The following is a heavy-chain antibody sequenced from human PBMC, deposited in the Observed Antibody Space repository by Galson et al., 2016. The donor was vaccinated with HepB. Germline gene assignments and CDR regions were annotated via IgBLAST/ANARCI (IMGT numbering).Heavy chain of an antibody. V-gene: IGHV3-23*01. Sequence: SLRLSCAASGFSFSNSGMSWVRQAPGRGLEWVSGITRSGDAPHYADFVKGRFTISRDNSKNTPYLYMNNLTAGDTAIYYCGKHGGFDYWGQGALVTVSS. D-gene: IGHD3-16*01. CDR3: GKHGGFDY. J-gene: IGHJ4*02. CDR2: ITRSGDAP. CDR1: GFSFSNSG.